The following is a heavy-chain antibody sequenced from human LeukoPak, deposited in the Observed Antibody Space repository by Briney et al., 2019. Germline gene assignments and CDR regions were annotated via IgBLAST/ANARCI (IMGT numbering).Heavy chain of an antibody. CDR2: IDWDDDR. D-gene: IGHD2-2*01. CDR1: GGSISNYD. J-gene: IGHJ4*02. V-gene: IGHV2-70*11. CDR3: ARIYRYCSTTSCYVPDY. Sequence: TLSLTCSVSGGSISNYDWNWIRQPPGKALEWLARIDWDDDRYYSTSLKTRLTISKGTSKNQVVLTMTNMDPVDTATYYCARIYRYCSTTSCYVPDYWGQGTLVTVSS.